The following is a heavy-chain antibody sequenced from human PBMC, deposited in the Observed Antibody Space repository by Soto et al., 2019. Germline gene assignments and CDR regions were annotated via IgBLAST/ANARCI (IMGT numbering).Heavy chain of an antibody. J-gene: IGHJ4*02. Sequence: ASVKVSCKASGYTFHNYGVSWVRQAPGQGLEWMGRISAYNYNTHYAQNFEGRVTMTTDTSTSTAYMYLRSLRSDDSAIYYCVRLTGEFMLVFDYWGQGTQVTVSS. V-gene: IGHV1-18*01. D-gene: IGHD3-16*01. CDR1: GYTFHNYG. CDR3: VRLTGEFMLVFDY. CDR2: ISAYNYNT.